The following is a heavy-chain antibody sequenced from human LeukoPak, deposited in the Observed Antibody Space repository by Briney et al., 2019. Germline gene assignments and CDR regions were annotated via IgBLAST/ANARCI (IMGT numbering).Heavy chain of an antibody. CDR2: ISYDGSNK. CDR1: VFTFISYG. V-gene: IGHV3-30*18. Sequence: GGSLRLSCAASVFTFISYGMHWVRQAPGKGLEWVAVISYDGSNKYYADSVKGRFTISRDNSKNTLYLQMNSLRAEDTAVYYCAKGDGLHDAFDIWGQGTMVTVSS. CDR3: AKGDGLHDAFDI. J-gene: IGHJ3*02.